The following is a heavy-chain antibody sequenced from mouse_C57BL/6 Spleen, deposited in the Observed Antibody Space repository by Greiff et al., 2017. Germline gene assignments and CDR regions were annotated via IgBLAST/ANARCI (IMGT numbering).Heavy chain of an antibody. CDR2: ISSGGDYI. CDR1: GFTFSSYA. D-gene: IGHD2-4*01. Sequence: EVMLVESGEGLVKPGGSLKLSCAASGFTFSSYAMSWVRQTPEKRLEWVAYISSGGDYIYYADTMKGRFTISRDNARNTLYLQMSSLKSEDTAMYYCTRVGDYDFYAMDYWGQGTSVTVSS. J-gene: IGHJ4*01. CDR3: TRVGDYDFYAMDY. V-gene: IGHV5-9-1*02.